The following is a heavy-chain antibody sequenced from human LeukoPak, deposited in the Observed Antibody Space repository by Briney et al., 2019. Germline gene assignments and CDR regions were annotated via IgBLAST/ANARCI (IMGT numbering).Heavy chain of an antibody. CDR2: INPNSGGT. J-gene: IGHJ4*02. V-gene: IGHV1-2*02. D-gene: IGHD2/OR15-2a*01. Sequence: GASVKVSCKASGYTFTGYYMHWVREAPGQGREWMGWINPNSGGTNYAQKCQGRVTMTRDTAISTDYMELSRLRSDDTAVYYCASSVSFLPSMDWGQGTLVTVSS. CDR1: GYTFTGYY. CDR3: ASSVSFLPSMD.